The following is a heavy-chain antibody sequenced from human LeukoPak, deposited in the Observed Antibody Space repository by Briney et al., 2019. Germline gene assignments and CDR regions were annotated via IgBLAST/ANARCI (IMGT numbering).Heavy chain of an antibody. V-gene: IGHV3-23*01. J-gene: IGHJ5*02. D-gene: IGHD2-2*01. Sequence: GGSLRLSCAASGFTFSSYAMSWVRQAPGKGLEWASAISGSGGSTYYADSVKGRFTISRDNSKNALYLQMNSLRAEDTAVYYCARDIVVVPAAGFDPWGQGTLVTVSS. CDR3: ARDIVVVPAAGFDP. CDR2: ISGSGGST. CDR1: GFTFSSYA.